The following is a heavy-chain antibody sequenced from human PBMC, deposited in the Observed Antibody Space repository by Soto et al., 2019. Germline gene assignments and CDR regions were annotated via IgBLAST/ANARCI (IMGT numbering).Heavy chain of an antibody. CDR1: GFTFSSYA. Sequence: EVQLLDSGGGLVQPGGSLRLSCAASGFTFSSYAMNWVRQAPGKGLEWDSVISGSGDSTYYADSVKGRFTISRDNSKNTLYLQMNSLRTEDTAVYYCARRGPGTYFDYWGQGTLVTVSS. J-gene: IGHJ4*02. D-gene: IGHD6-13*01. V-gene: IGHV3-23*01. CDR3: ARRGPGTYFDY. CDR2: ISGSGDST.